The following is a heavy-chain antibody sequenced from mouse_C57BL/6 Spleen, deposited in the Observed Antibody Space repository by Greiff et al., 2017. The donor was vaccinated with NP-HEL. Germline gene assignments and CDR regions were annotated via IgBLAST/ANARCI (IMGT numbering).Heavy chain of an antibody. Sequence: EVQLQQSGPELVKPGASVKISCKASGYTFTDYYMNWVKQSHGKSLEWIGDINPNNGGTSYNQKFKGKATLTVDKSSSTAYMELRSLTSEDSAVYYCARPIYYYGSSYGWYFDVWGTGTTVTVSS. D-gene: IGHD1-1*01. CDR1: GYTFTDYY. V-gene: IGHV1-26*01. CDR3: ARPIYYYGSSYGWYFDV. J-gene: IGHJ1*03. CDR2: INPNNGGT.